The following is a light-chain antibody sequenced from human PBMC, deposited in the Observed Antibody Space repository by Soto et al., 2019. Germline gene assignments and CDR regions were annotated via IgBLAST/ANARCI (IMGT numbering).Light chain of an antibody. CDR2: GNS. Sequence: QSVLTQPPSVSGAPGQRVTISCTGSSSNIGAGYDVHWYQQLPGTAPNLLIYGNSNRPSGVPDRFSGSKSGTSASLAITGLQAEDEADYYCQSYDSSLSGSQVFGTGTKVTDL. V-gene: IGLV1-40*01. J-gene: IGLJ1*01. CDR3: QSYDSSLSGSQV. CDR1: SSNIGAGYD.